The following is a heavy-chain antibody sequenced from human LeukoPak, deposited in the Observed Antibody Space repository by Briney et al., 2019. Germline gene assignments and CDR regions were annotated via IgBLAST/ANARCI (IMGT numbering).Heavy chain of an antibody. CDR3: AKDWGVYFDY. CDR1: GFTFSSYG. D-gene: IGHD3-16*01. CDR2: IRDGSNK. Sequence: GGSLRLSCAASGFTFSSYGMNWVRQAPGKGLEWVAFIRDGSNKYYADSVKGRFTISRDNFKITLYLQMNSLRVEDTAVYYCAKDWGVYFDYWGQGILVTVSS. J-gene: IGHJ4*02. V-gene: IGHV3-30*02.